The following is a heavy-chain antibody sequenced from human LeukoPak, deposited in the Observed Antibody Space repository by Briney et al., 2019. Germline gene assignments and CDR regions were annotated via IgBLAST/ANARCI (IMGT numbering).Heavy chain of an antibody. Sequence: RGGSLRLSCAASGFTFSSYAMSWVRQAPGKGLEWVSAISGSGGSTYYADSVKGRFTISRDNSKNTLYLQMNSLRAEDTAVYYCAKANDSSGYYYPFDYWGQGTLVTVSS. CDR1: GFTFSSYA. CDR3: AKANDSSGYYYPFDY. J-gene: IGHJ4*02. V-gene: IGHV3-23*01. D-gene: IGHD3-22*01. CDR2: ISGSGGST.